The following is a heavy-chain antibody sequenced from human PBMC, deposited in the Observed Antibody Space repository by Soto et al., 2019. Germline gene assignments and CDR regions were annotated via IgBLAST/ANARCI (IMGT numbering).Heavy chain of an antibody. CDR1: GGSISSGAYS. CDR2: ISHSGST. J-gene: IGHJ4*02. CDR3: ARDGEGSGAEY. V-gene: IGHV4-30-2*01. Sequence: QLQLQESGSGLVKPSQTLSLTCAVSGGSISSGAYSWNWIRQPPGKGLEWIGYISHSGSTYYNPSLMSRVTLSVDTSKNQFSLKLSSVTAADTAVYFCARDGEGSGAEYWGQGTLVTVSS. D-gene: IGHD3-10*01.